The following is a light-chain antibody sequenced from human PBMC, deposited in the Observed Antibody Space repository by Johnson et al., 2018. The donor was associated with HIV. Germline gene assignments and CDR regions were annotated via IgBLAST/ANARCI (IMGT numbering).Light chain of an antibody. CDR2: ESN. CDR1: RSNIGNNY. Sequence: HSVLTQPPSVSAAPGQKVDISCSGSRSNIGNNYVSWYQQVPGKAHKLLIYESNKRPAGIPDRFSGSKSGTSATLGITGIQPGDEADYYCVTWDSSLRALVFGNGTKVNVL. J-gene: IGLJ1*01. CDR3: VTWDSSLRALV. V-gene: IGLV1-51*02.